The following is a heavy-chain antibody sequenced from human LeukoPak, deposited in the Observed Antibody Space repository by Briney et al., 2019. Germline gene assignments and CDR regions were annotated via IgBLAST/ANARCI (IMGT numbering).Heavy chain of an antibody. V-gene: IGHV4-34*01. CDR2: INHSGST. CDR1: GGSFSGYY. D-gene: IGHD3-9*01. Sequence: SETLSLTCAVYGGSFSGYYWSWIRQPPGKGLEWIGEINHSGSTNYNPSLKSRVTISVDTSKNQFSLKLSSVTAADTAVYYCARGRDYGILTGRHYYGMDVWGKGTTVTVSS. CDR3: ARGRDYGILTGRHYYGMDV. J-gene: IGHJ6*04.